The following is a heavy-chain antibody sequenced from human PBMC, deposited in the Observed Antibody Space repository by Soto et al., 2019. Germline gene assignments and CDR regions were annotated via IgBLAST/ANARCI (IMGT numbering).Heavy chain of an antibody. CDR2: IAPGNGNT. V-gene: IGHV1-3*01. D-gene: IGHD2-21*01. CDR3: AKGSRMWTPDY. J-gene: IGHJ4*02. Sequence: VKVSCKASGYTFTDSAIHWVRQAPGQSLELLGWIAPGNGNTKYSQKFQGRVTITRDTSATTAYMELSSLRSEDTAVYYCAKGSRMWTPDYWGQGTLVTVSS. CDR1: GYTFTDSA.